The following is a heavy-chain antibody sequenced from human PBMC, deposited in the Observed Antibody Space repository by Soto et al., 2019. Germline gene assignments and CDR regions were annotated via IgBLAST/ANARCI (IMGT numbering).Heavy chain of an antibody. CDR1: GFTFSSYA. CDR3: ARASNGWYYDY. D-gene: IGHD6-19*01. V-gene: IGHV3-30-3*01. J-gene: IGHJ4*02. CDR2: ISYDGSNK. Sequence: QVQLVESGGGVVQPGRSLRLSCAASGFTFSSYAMHWVRQAPGKGLGWVAVISYDGSNKYYADSVKGRFTTSRDNSKNTLYLQMSSLRAEDTAVYYCARASNGWYYDYWGQGTLVTVSS.